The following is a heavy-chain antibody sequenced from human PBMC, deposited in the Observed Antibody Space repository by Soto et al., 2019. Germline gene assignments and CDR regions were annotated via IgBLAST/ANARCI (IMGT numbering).Heavy chain of an antibody. J-gene: IGHJ4*02. D-gene: IGHD6-13*01. Sequence: SETQSLTCTVSGGSISSSSYYWGWIRQPPGKGLEWIGSIYYSGSTYYNPSLKSRVTISVDTSKNQFSLKLSSVTAADTATYYCARIFGSSWKHFDYWGQGTLVTVSS. CDR2: IYYSGST. CDR3: ARIFGSSWKHFDY. CDR1: GGSISSSSYY. V-gene: IGHV4-39*01.